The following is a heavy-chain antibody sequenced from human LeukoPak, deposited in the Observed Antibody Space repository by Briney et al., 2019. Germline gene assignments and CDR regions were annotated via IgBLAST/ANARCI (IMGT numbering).Heavy chain of an antibody. CDR2: ISYDGSNK. CDR3: ARGGGGLGY. Sequence: GRSLRLSCAASGFTFSSYGMHWVRQAPGKGLEWVAVISYDGSNKYYADSVKGRFTISRDNAKNTLYLQMNSLRAEDTAVYYCARGGGGLGYWGQGTLVTVSS. V-gene: IGHV3-30*03. D-gene: IGHD3-16*01. J-gene: IGHJ4*02. CDR1: GFTFSSYG.